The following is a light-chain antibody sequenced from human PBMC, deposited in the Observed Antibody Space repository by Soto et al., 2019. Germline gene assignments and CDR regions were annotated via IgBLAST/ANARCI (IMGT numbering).Light chain of an antibody. CDR2: KAS. V-gene: IGKV1-5*03. CDR1: QSISSW. CDR3: HQYNNYPWT. Sequence: DIQMTQSPSTLSASVGDRVTITCRASQSISSWLAWYQQKPGKAPNLLIYKASTLQVGDPSRFSGSGSGTEFTLTVSSLQPDDFATYYCHQYNNYPWTFGHGTKVDIK. J-gene: IGKJ1*01.